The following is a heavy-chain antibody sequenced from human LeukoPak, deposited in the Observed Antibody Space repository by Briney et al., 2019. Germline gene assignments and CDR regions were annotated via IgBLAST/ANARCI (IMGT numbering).Heavy chain of an antibody. D-gene: IGHD4-11*01. CDR1: GGSISSSSYY. Sequence: SETLSLTCTVSGGSISSSSYYWGWIRQPPGKGLEWIGSIYYSGSTYYNPSLKSRVTISVDTSKNQFSLKLSSVTAADTAVYYCARGNAVTDYYYYYMDVWGKGTTVTVSS. CDR3: ARGNAVTDYYYYYMDV. J-gene: IGHJ6*03. V-gene: IGHV4-39*07. CDR2: IYYSGST.